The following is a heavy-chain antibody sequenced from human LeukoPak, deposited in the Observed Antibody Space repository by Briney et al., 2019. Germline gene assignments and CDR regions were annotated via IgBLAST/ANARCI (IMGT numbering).Heavy chain of an antibody. CDR1: GYAFTTFG. Sequence: ASVKVSCKASGYAFTTFGIMWLRQAPGQGLEWMGWISTSKSYTRYAQKVQGRATLTTDPSTRTAYLELTSLTSDDTAVYFCARASDTSWPFDFWGQGTKVTVSS. CDR2: ISTSKSYT. D-gene: IGHD2-2*01. J-gene: IGHJ4*02. V-gene: IGHV1-18*01. CDR3: ARASDTSWPFDF.